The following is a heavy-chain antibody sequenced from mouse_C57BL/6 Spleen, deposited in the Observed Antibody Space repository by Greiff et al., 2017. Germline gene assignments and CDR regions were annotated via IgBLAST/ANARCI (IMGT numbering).Heavy chain of an antibody. J-gene: IGHJ3*01. D-gene: IGHD2-4*01. CDR3: ARGEDDYDGASRFAY. CDR1: GYTFTSYG. CDR2: IYPRSGNT. V-gene: IGHV1-81*01. Sequence: QVQLQQSGAELARPGASVKLSCKASGYTFTSYGISWVKQRTGQGLEWIGEIYPRSGNTYYNEKFKGKATLTADKSSSTAYMELRSLTSEDSAVYFCARGEDDYDGASRFAYWGQGTLVTVSA.